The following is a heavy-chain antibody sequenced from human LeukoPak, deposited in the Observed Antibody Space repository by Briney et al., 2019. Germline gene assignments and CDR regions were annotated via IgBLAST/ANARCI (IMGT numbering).Heavy chain of an antibody. J-gene: IGHJ4*02. V-gene: IGHV3-64D*09. CDR3: VKDDSYYYDSSARDS. Sequence: GGALRLSCSASGFTFSNYIMHWARQAPGKGLEYISAITSNGGTTYYADSVKGRVTTSRDTLYLQMSSLRPEDTAVYYCVKDDSYYYDSSARDSWGQGALVTVSS. D-gene: IGHD3-22*01. CDR1: GFTFSNYI. CDR2: ITSNGGTT.